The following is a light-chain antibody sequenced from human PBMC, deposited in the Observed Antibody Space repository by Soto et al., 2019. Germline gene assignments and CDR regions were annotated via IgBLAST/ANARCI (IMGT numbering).Light chain of an antibody. V-gene: IGKV3-20*01. CDR1: ERIYSAY. J-gene: IGKJ5*01. CDR3: QQYGNSPIT. Sequence: VLTQSPGTLSLSGGEMSTLPCRARERIYSAYLGWYQQKPGQAPRLLIYGTSSRATGIPDRFSGSGSGTDVTLTISSLEPEDFAVYYGQQYGNSPITFGQGTRLEI. CDR2: GTS.